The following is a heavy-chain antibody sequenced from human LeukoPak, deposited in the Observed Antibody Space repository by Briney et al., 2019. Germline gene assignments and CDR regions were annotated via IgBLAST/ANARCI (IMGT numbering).Heavy chain of an antibody. V-gene: IGHV3-7*01. CDR2: IKQDGSEK. J-gene: IGHJ4*02. CDR3: ARGGDYFDY. Sequence: PGGSLRLSCAASGLTFSSYWMSWFRQAPGKGREWVANIKQDGSEKYYVDSVKGRFTISRDNAKNSLYLQMNSLRAEDTAVYYCARGGDYFDYWGQGTLVTVSS. D-gene: IGHD1-26*01. CDR1: GLTFSSYW.